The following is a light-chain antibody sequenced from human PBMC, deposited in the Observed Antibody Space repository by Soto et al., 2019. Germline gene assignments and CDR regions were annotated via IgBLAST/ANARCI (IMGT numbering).Light chain of an antibody. V-gene: IGKV3-15*01. CDR1: QSVSSN. J-gene: IGKJ1*01. CDR2: DAS. CDR3: QQYSIWPET. Sequence: EIVMTQSPATLSVSPGERATLSCRASQSVSSNLAWYQQKVGQAPRLLIYDASTRATGVPARFSGSGSGTEFTRTISSLQSADFAVYYCQQYSIWPETFGQGTKVEIK.